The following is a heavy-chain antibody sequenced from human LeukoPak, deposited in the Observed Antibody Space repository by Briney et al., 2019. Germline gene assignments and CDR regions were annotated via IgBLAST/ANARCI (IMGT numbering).Heavy chain of an antibody. J-gene: IGHJ4*02. V-gene: IGHV4-61*02. CDR2: IYTSGST. Sequence: PSETLSLTCTVSGGSISSGNYYWTWIRQPAGKGLEWIGRIYTSGSTNCNPSLKSRVTISVDTSMNQFSLKLSSVTAADTAVYFCARGGRLLGKFDYWGQGTLVTVSS. CDR1: GGSISSGNYY. CDR3: ARGGRLLGKFDY. D-gene: IGHD3-22*01.